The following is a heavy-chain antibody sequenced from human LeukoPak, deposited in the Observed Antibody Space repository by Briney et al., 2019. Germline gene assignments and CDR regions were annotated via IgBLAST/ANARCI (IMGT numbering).Heavy chain of an antibody. J-gene: IGHJ6*03. D-gene: IGHD2-2*01. Sequence: EASVKVSCKASGYTFTNYYMHWVRQAPGQGLEWMGWINPNSGGTNYAQKFQGRVTMTRDTSISTAYMELSRLRSDDTAVYYCARGVVVVPAAMGPDYYYYMDVWGKGTTVTVSS. CDR2: INPNSGGT. V-gene: IGHV1-2*02. CDR1: GYTFTNYY. CDR3: ARGVVVVPAAMGPDYYYYMDV.